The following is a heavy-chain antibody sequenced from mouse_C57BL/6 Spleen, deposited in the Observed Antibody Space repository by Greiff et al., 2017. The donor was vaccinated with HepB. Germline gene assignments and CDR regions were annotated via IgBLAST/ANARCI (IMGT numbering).Heavy chain of an antibody. D-gene: IGHD2-3*01. CDR2: INPGSGGT. Sequence: VKLQESGAELVRPGTSVKVSCKASGYAFTNYLIEWVKQRPGQGLEWIGVINPGSGGTNYNEKFKGKATLTADKSSSTAYMQLSSLTSEDSAVYFCARPYDGYYVGFAYWGQGTLVTVSA. CDR3: ARPYDGYYVGFAY. V-gene: IGHV1-54*01. J-gene: IGHJ3*01. CDR1: GYAFTNYL.